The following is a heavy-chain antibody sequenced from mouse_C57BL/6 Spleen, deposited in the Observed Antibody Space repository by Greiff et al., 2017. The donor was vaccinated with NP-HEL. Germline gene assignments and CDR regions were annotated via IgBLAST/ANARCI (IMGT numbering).Heavy chain of an antibody. CDR2: ISDGGSYT. CDR1: GFTFSSYA. CDR3: ERTYYSNYPD. D-gene: IGHD2-5*01. V-gene: IGHV5-4*03. J-gene: IGHJ3*01. Sequence: EVKLVESGGGLVKPGGSLKLSCAASGFTFSSYAMSWVRQTPEKRLEWVATISDGGSYTYYPDNVKGRFTISRENAKNNLYLQMSHLKSEDTARYYCERTYYSNYPDWGKGPLVTVSA.